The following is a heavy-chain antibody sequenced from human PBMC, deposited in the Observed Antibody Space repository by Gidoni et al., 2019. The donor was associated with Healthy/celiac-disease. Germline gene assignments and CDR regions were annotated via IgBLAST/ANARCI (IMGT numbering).Heavy chain of an antibody. V-gene: IGHV4-39*01. CDR3: ARRGVTTPRGFFDY. CDR2: IYYSGST. CDR1: GGSISSSSYY. J-gene: IGHJ4*02. D-gene: IGHD4-4*01. Sequence: QLQLQESGPGLVKPSETLSLTCTVPGGSISSSSYYWGWIRQPPGKGLEWIGSIYYSGSTYYNPSLKSRVTISVDTSKNQFSLKLSSVTAADTAVYYCARRGVTTPRGFFDYWGQGTLVTVSS.